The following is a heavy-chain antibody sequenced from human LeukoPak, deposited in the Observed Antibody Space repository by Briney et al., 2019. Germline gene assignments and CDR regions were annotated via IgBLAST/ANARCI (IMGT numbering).Heavy chain of an antibody. D-gene: IGHD3-22*01. CDR1: GGSFSGYY. Sequence: SETLSLTCAVYGGSFSGYYWSWIRQPPGKGLEWIGEINHSGSTNYNPSLKSRVTISVDTSKNQFSLKLSSVTAADTAVYYCAREGPYYDSSGYSEYFQHWGQGTLVTVSS. CDR2: INHSGST. CDR3: AREGPYYDSSGYSEYFQH. V-gene: IGHV4-34*01. J-gene: IGHJ1*01.